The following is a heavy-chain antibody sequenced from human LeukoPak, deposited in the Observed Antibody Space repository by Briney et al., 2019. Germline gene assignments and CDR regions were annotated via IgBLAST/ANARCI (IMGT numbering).Heavy chain of an antibody. CDR1: GGSISSHY. CDR3: ATILTRPTTYYYDFWSGYYFPGGSDWFDP. D-gene: IGHD3-3*01. Sequence: SETLSLTCTVSGGSISSHYWSWIRQPPGKGLEWIGYIYYSGSTNYNPSLKSRVTISVDTSKNQFSLKLSSVTAADTAVYYCATILTRPTTYYYDFWSGYYFPGGSDWFDPWGQGTLVTVSS. J-gene: IGHJ5*02. V-gene: IGHV4-59*11. CDR2: IYYSGST.